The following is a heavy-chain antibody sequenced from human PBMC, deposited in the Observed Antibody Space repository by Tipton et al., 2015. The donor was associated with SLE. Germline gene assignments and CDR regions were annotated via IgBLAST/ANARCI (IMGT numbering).Heavy chain of an antibody. D-gene: IGHD3-3*01. CDR2: INHSGSA. Sequence: TLSLTCSVYGGSFSGYNWNWIRQPPGKGLEGIGQINHSGSANYNPSLTGRVTTSVDTFRNQFSLKMTSVTAADTAVYYCARGFHYDFWSSHYNEKGPRTYCFDSWGPGTQLTVSS. CDR1: GGSFSGYN. V-gene: IGHV4-34*01. CDR3: ARGFHYDFWSSHYNEKGPRTYCFDS. J-gene: IGHJ4*02.